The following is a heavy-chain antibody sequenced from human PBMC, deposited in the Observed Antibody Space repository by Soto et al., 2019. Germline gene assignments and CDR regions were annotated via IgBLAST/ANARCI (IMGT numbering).Heavy chain of an antibody. V-gene: IGHV6-1*01. CDR3: ARAGSWRDMLCGGDCYLYYFDY. Sequence: SQTLSLTCAISGDSVSSNSAAWNWIRQSPSRGLEWLGRTYYRSKWYNDYAVSVKSRITINPDTSKNQFSLQLNSVTPEDTAVYYCARAGSWRDMLCGGDCYLYYFDYWGQGTLVTVSS. CDR1: GDSVSSNSAA. J-gene: IGHJ4*02. CDR2: TYYRSKWYN. D-gene: IGHD2-21*01.